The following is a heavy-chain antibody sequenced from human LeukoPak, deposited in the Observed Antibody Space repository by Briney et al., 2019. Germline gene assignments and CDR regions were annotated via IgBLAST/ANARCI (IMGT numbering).Heavy chain of an antibody. V-gene: IGHV6-1*01. D-gene: IGHD1-1*01. CDR2: TYYRSKWYN. CDR1: GDSVSSNSAA. J-gene: IGHJ6*03. CDR3: ARVQLEPLTNYYYYYMDV. Sequence: SQTLSLTCAISGDSVSSNSAAWNWIRQSPSRGLEWLGRTYYRSKWYNDYAVSVKSRITINPDTSKNQFSLQLNSVTPEDTAVYYCARVQLEPLTNYYYYYMDVWGKGTTVTVSS.